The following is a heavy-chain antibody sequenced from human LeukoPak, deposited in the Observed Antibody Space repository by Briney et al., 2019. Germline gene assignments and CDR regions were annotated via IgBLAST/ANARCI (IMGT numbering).Heavy chain of an antibody. CDR3: AKDLMSIKALIPWDY. CDR2: IRNDGDVI. Sequence: GGSLRLSCAASGFTFTSFGMHWVRQAPGKGLEWVAFIRNDGDVIYYAESVKGRFTISRDNSKNTVYLQLNSLRAEDTAVYYCAKDLMSIKALIPWDYWGQGTLVTVSP. D-gene: IGHD2-21*01. J-gene: IGHJ4*02. CDR1: GFTFTSFG. V-gene: IGHV3-30*02.